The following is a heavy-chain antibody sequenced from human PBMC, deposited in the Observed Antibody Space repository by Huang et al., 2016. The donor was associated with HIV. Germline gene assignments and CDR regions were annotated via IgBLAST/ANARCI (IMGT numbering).Heavy chain of an antibody. CDR3: ARDPRIQSWLNFFDY. J-gene: IGHJ4*02. CDR2: INSDGSRT. V-gene: IGHV3-74*01. Sequence: EVQLVESGGGLVQPGGSLRLSCAASGFSSSSYWMHWVRQAPGKGLWGASRINSDGSRTSYADSVKGRFTISRDNAKNTLYLQMNSLRAEDTAVYYCARDPRIQSWLNFFDYWGQGTLVSVSS. D-gene: IGHD3-22*01. CDR1: GFSSSSYW.